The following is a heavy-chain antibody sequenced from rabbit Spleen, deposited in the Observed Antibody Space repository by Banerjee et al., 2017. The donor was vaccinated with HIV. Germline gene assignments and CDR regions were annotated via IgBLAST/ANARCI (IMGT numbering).Heavy chain of an antibody. Sequence: QSLEESGGDLVKPGASLTLTCTASGFSFSYSDYMCWVRQPPGKGPEWIACIGAGISYTIYYATWAKGRFTISKTSSTTVTLQMTRLTAADTATYFCARDTSTSFSSYGMDLWGPGTLVTV. CDR1: GFSFSYSDY. V-gene: IGHV1S40*01. CDR3: ARDTSTSFSSYGMDL. CDR2: IGAGISYTI. D-gene: IGHD1-1*01. J-gene: IGHJ6*01.